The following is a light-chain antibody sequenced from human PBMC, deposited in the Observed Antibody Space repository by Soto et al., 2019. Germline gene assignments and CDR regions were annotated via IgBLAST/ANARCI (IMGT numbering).Light chain of an antibody. CDR3: ATWDDSLNGVI. J-gene: IGLJ2*01. CDR1: NSNIGDNT. CDR2: GNY. Sequence: QSGLTQPASASGTPGQRVTISCSGSNSNIGDNTVNWFQQVPGAAPKLLIFGNYQRPSGVPDRFSGSKSGTSASLAITGLQSEDEAQYFCATWDDSLNGVIFGGGTKLTVL. V-gene: IGLV1-44*01.